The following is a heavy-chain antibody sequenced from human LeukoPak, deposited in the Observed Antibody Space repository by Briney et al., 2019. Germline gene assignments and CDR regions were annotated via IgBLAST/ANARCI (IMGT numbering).Heavy chain of an antibody. J-gene: IGHJ4*02. Sequence: GGSLRLSCEASGFTFSSYWMSWVRQAPGKGLEWVANIKLDGSDKFYVESVKGRFTISRDNAKKSMYLQMNSLRAEDTAVYYCAKMGIAAADPFDSWGQGILVTVSS. CDR1: GFTFSSYW. CDR2: IKLDGSDK. CDR3: AKMGIAAADPFDS. D-gene: IGHD6-13*01. V-gene: IGHV3-7*01.